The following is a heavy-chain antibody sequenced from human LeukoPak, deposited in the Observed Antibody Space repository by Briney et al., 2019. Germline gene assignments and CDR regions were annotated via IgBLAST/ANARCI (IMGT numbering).Heavy chain of an antibody. CDR1: GYSISSGYY. J-gene: IGHJ4*02. V-gene: IGHV4-38-2*01. D-gene: IGHD3-3*01. CDR3: ARITVDDFWSGYQFDY. Sequence: SETLSLTCAVSGYSISSGYYWGWIRQPPGKGLEWIGSIYHSGSTYYNPSLKSRVAISVDTSKNQFSLKLSSVTAADTAVYYCARITVDDFWSGYQFDYWGQGTLVTVSS. CDR2: IYHSGST.